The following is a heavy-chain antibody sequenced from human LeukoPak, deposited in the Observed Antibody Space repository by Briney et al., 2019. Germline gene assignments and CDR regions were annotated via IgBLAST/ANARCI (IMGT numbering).Heavy chain of an antibody. CDR1: GGSTSRYY. V-gene: IGHV4-59*08. CDR2: IYYSGST. D-gene: IGHD6-13*01. J-gene: IGHJ4*02. Sequence: SETLSLTCTVSGGSTSRYYWSWIRQPPGKRLEWLGYIYYSGSTTYNPSLKSRLTMSVDTSKNQISLKPISLTAADTAVYYCARLPGIAAVWGQGTLVTVSS. CDR3: ARLPGIAAV.